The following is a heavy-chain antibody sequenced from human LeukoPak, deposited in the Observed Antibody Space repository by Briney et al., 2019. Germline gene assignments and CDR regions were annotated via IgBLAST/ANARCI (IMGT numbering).Heavy chain of an antibody. CDR1: GITFSNYA. D-gene: IGHD5-18*01. Sequence: GSLSLSCVASGITFSNYAVSWVRQAPEKGLGWVSVISGSAHKIRYADSVKGRFTISRDNSENIVYLQMNNLRVEDTAVYYCAGRPTGYSSGYIHWGQGTLVTVSS. V-gene: IGHV3-23*01. CDR3: AGRPTGYSSGYIH. J-gene: IGHJ4*02. CDR2: ISGSAHKI.